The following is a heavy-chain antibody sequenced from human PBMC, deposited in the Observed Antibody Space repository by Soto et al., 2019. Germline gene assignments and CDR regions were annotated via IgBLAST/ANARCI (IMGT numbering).Heavy chain of an antibody. V-gene: IGHV4-30-4*01. J-gene: IGHJ4*02. CDR1: GGSISTVDYW. D-gene: IGHD7-27*01. CDR3: ARGPSGDKVDS. CDR2: IYDGGRT. Sequence: QVQLQESGPGLVKPSQTLSLTCTVSGGSISTVDYWWSWIRQSPDMGLEWIGHIYDGGRTYNNPSLESRVTRSXXTSKSQLSLTLSSVSAADTAVYYCARGPSGDKVDSWGQGTLVTVSS.